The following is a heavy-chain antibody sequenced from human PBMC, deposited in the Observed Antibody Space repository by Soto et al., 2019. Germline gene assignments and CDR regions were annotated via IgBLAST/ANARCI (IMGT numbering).Heavy chain of an antibody. CDR1: GGSISSYY. J-gene: IGHJ4*02. V-gene: IGHV4-59*08. CDR2: INHSGST. Sequence: SETLSLTCTVSGGSISSYYWSWIRQPPGTGLEWIGEINHSGSTNYNPSLKSRVTISVDTSKNQFSLKLSSLTAADTAVYYCARRYGSAIDYWGQGTLVTVSS. D-gene: IGHD1-26*01. CDR3: ARRYGSAIDY.